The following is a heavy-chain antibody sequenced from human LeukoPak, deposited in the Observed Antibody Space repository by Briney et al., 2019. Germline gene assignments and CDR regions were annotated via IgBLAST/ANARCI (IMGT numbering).Heavy chain of an antibody. CDR2: ISSSSSTI. CDR3: ARMNYYDSSGYYYPLGY. V-gene: IGHV3-48*01. CDR1: GFTFSSYA. D-gene: IGHD3-22*01. Sequence: GGSLRLPCAASGFTFSSYAMSWVRQAPGKGLEWVSYISSSSSTIYYADSVKGRFTISRDNAKNSLYLQMNSLRAEDTAVYYCARMNYYDSSGYYYPLGYWGQGTLVTVSS. J-gene: IGHJ4*02.